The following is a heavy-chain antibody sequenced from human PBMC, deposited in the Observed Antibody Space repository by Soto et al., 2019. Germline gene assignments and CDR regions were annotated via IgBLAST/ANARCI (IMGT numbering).Heavy chain of an antibody. CDR3: ARKVVPAARSHAFDI. Sequence: QVQLQQWGAGLLKPSETLSLTCAVYGGSFSGYYWSWIRQPPGKGLEWIGEIDHSGSTNYNPSLNSRVTISVDTSKNQFSLKLSSVTAADTAVYYCARKVVPAARSHAFDIWGQGTMVTVSS. CDR2: IDHSGST. D-gene: IGHD2-2*01. J-gene: IGHJ3*02. CDR1: GGSFSGYY. V-gene: IGHV4-34*01.